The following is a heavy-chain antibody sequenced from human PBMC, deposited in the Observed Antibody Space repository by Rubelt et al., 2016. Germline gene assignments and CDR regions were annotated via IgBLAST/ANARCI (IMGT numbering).Heavy chain of an antibody. Sequence: EVQLLESGGGLVQPGGSLSLSCAASGFTFSSYAMSWVRQAPGKGLELVSTISASGTSTYYADSVKGRFTISRDNAKNSLYLQMLSLKAEKTAVYYCARASYDDYVWGSDRYFDWFDPWGQGTLVTVSS. CDR3: ARASYDDYVWGSDRYFDWFDP. J-gene: IGHJ5*02. D-gene: IGHD3-16*02. CDR1: GFTFSSYA. CDR2: ISASGTST. V-gene: IGHV3-23*01.